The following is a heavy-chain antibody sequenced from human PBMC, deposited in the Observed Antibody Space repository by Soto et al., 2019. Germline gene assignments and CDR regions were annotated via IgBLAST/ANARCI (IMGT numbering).Heavy chain of an antibody. CDR2: ISSSSSTI. CDR3: AILEATTGYYYYGMDV. D-gene: IGHD2-15*01. V-gene: IGHV3-48*02. J-gene: IGHJ6*02. CDR1: GFTFSSYS. Sequence: EVQLVESGGGLVQPGGSLRLSCAASGFTFSSYSMNWVRQAPGKGLEWVSYISSSSSTIYYADSVKGRFTISRDNAKNALYLQMSSLRDEDTAVYYWAILEATTGYYYYGMDVWGQGTTVTVSS.